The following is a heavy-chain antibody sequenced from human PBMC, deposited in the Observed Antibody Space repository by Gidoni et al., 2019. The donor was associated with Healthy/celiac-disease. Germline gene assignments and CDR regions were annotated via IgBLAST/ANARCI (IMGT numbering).Heavy chain of an antibody. J-gene: IGHJ4*02. CDR1: GFTFSSYG. CDR2: ISYDGSNK. V-gene: IGHV3-30*18. CDR3: AKDRLYYDFWSGLDY. D-gene: IGHD3-3*01. Sequence: QVQLVESGGGVVQPGRSLRLSCAASGFTFSSYGMHWVRQAPGKGLEWVAVISYDGSNKYYADSVKGRFTISRDNSKNTRYLQMNSLRAEDTAVYYCAKDRLYYDFWSGLDYWGQGTLVTVSS.